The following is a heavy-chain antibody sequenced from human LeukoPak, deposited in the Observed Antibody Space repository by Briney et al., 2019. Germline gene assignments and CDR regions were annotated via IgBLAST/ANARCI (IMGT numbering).Heavy chain of an antibody. J-gene: IGHJ4*01. CDR2: FDPEDGET. Sequence: GASVKVSCKVSGYTLTELSMHWVRQAPGKGLEWMGGFDPEDGETIYAQKFQGRVTMTEDTSTDTAYMELSSLRSEDTAVYYCATDYYGGSSYDFDYXXXGTLVTVSS. CDR3: ATDYYGGSSYDFDY. CDR1: GYTLTELS. V-gene: IGHV1-24*01. D-gene: IGHD4-23*01.